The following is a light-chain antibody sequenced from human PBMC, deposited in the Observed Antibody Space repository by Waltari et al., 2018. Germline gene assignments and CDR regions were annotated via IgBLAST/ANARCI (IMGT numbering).Light chain of an antibody. V-gene: IGKV1-39*01. CDR2: GAV. Sequence: DIQTNQSPSSLTASVGDRVTIPCRARQRLSRYLNRYQQQPGKAPRLLIYGAVSLHSAVPSRFSGSGSGTDFTLNLSSLQRADFATYHCKQTYRAARHFDAATKV. CDR1: QRLSRY. CDR3: KQTYRAARH. J-gene: IGKJ4*01.